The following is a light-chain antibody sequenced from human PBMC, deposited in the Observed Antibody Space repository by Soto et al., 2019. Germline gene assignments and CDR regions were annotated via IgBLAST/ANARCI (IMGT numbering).Light chain of an antibody. CDR2: GNS. J-gene: IGLJ3*02. CDR3: QSYDSSLRGWV. V-gene: IGLV1-40*01. Sequence: QSVLTQPPSVSGAPGQRVTISCTGSSSNIGAGYDVHWYQQLPGTAPKLLIYGNSNRPSGVPDRFSGSKSGTSASLAITGLRAEDEADYYCQSYDSSLRGWVFGGGTKLTV. CDR1: SSNIGAGYD.